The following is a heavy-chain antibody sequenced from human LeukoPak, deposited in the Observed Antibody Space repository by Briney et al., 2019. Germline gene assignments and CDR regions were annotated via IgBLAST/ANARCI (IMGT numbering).Heavy chain of an antibody. D-gene: IGHD2-15*01. CDR1: GDSVSSSSAT. CDR3: ARDPSGGFRWYFDL. CDR2: TYYKSKWYN. Sequence: SQTLSLTCGISGDSVSSSSATWHWFRQSPSRGLEWLGRTYYKSKWYNDYAVSVKSRITISPDTSRNQFSLQLSSETPDDTAVYYCARDPSGGFRWYFDLWGRGTLVTVSS. J-gene: IGHJ2*01. V-gene: IGHV6-1*01.